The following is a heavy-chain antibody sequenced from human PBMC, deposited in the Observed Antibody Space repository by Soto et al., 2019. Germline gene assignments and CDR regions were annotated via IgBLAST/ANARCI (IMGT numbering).Heavy chain of an antibody. CDR3: AKGGAIVAAGTRVHLYNAMDV. J-gene: IGHJ6*02. CDR1: GYTFTGYY. V-gene: IGHV1-2*02. CDR2: INPNSGDT. D-gene: IGHD1-26*01. Sequence: QVQLVQSGTEVKRPGDSVKVSCKASGYTFTGYYVHWVRQAPGQGLEWMGWINPNSGDTYLAQRFQGRVTMNRDTSIGTAYMELRGLTSDDTAEYYCAKGGAIVAAGTRVHLYNAMDVWGQGTTVTVSS.